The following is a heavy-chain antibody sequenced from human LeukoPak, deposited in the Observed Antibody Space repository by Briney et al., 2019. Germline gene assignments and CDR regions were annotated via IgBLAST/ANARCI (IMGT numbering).Heavy chain of an antibody. CDR1: GFTFSSYG. J-gene: IGHJ4*02. V-gene: IGHV3-30*18. D-gene: IGHD1-26*01. CDR2: ISYDGSNK. Sequence: GGSLRLSCAASGFTFSSYGMHWVRQAPGKGLEWVAVISYDGSNKYYADSVKGRFTISRDNSKNTLYLQMNSLRAEDTAVYYCAKAPGSYWLFDYWGQGTLVTVSS. CDR3: AKAPGSYWLFDY.